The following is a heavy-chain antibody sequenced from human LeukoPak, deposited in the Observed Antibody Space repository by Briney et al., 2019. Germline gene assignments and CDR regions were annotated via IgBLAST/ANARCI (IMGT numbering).Heavy chain of an antibody. CDR2: IYPGDSDT. CDR1: GYSFTSYW. D-gene: IGHD6-19*01. CDR3: ASTEWLVPDYYYGMDV. V-gene: IGHV5-51*03. Sequence: GDSLKISCKGSGYSFTSYWIGWVRQMPGKGLEWMGIIYPGDSDTRYSPSFQGQVTISADKSISTAYLQWSSLKASDTAMYYCASTEWLVPDYYYGMDVWGQGTTVTVSS. J-gene: IGHJ6*02.